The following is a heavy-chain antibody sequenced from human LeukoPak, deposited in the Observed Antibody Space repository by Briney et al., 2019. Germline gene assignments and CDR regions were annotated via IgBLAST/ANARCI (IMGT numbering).Heavy chain of an antibody. CDR1: GFIFDDYG. CDR3: AKLLYYYDSSQPY. V-gene: IGHV3-23*01. J-gene: IGHJ4*02. D-gene: IGHD3-22*01. CDR2: ISGSGGST. Sequence: GGSLRLSCAAFGFIFDDYGMSWVRQAPGKGLEWVSAISGSGGSTYYADSVKGRFTISRDNSKNTLYLQMNSLRAEDTAVYYCAKLLYYYDSSQPYWGQGTLVTVSS.